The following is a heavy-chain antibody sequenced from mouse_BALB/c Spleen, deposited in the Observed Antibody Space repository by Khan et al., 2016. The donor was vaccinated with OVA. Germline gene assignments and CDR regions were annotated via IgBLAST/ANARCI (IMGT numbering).Heavy chain of an antibody. CDR3: TRTYYADF. D-gene: IGHD2-10*01. CDR1: GYAFRSYW. CDR2: ILPGTGNT. J-gene: IGHJ2*01. V-gene: IGHV1-9*01. Sequence: QVQLKQSGAELMKPGASVKISCKATGYAFRSYWIEWVKQRPGHGLEWVGEILPGTGNTNYNEKFEGKATFTADTSSNTAYIQLSSLTSEDSAVYYCTRTYYADFWGQGTTLTVSS.